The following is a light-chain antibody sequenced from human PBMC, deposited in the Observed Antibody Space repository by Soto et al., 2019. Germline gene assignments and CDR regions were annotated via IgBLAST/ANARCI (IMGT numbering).Light chain of an antibody. CDR3: TSYAGSNTPYV. Sequence: QSVLTQPPSAAGSPGQSVTISCTGTSSDVGGYNYVSWYQQHPGKAPKLVIFEVTKRPSGFPDRFSGSTAGNTATMTVSGLQAEDEADYYCTSYAGSNTPYVFGTGTKVTVL. V-gene: IGLV2-8*01. CDR2: EVT. J-gene: IGLJ1*01. CDR1: SSDVGGYNY.